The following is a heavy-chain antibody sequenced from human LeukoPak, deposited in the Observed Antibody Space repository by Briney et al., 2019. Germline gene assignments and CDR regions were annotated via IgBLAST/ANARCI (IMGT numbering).Heavy chain of an antibody. V-gene: IGHV4-34*01. Sequence: SETLSLTCAVYGGSFSGYYWSWIRQPPGKGLEWIGEINHSGSTNYNPSLKSRVTISVDTSKNQFSLKLSSVTAADTAVYYCARPTTVTTHYFQHWGQGTLATVSS. CDR1: GGSFSGYY. J-gene: IGHJ1*01. D-gene: IGHD4-17*01. CDR3: ARPTTVTTHYFQH. CDR2: INHSGST.